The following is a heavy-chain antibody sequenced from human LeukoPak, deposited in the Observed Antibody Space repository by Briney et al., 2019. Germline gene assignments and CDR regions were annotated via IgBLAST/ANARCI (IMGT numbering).Heavy chain of an antibody. Sequence: GGSLKLSCAASGFTFSGSAMHWVRQASGKGLEWVGRIRSKANSYATAYAASVKGRFTISRDDSKNTAYLQMNSLKTEDTAVYYCTRTSYYDSSGYYREFDYWGQGTLVTVSS. CDR1: GFTFSGSA. CDR3: TRTSYYDSSGYYREFDY. J-gene: IGHJ4*02. D-gene: IGHD3-22*01. CDR2: IRSKANSYAT. V-gene: IGHV3-73*01.